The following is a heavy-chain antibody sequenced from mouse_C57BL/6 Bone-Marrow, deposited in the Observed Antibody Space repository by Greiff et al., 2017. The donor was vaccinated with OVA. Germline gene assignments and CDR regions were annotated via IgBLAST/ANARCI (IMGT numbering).Heavy chain of an antibody. CDR2: INSDGGST. V-gene: IGHV5-2*01. J-gene: IGHJ4*01. D-gene: IGHD2-3*01. CDR3: ASPVYDGDAMDY. Sequence: EVQRVESGGGLVQPGESLKLSCESNEYEFPSHDMSWVRKTPEKRLELVAAINSDGGSTYYPDTMERRFIISRDNTKKTLYLQMSSLRSEDTALYYCASPVYDGDAMDYWGQGTSATVSS. CDR1: EYEFPSHD.